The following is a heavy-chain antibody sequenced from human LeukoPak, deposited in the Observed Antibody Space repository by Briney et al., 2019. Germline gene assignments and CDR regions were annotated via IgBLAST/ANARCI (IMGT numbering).Heavy chain of an antibody. V-gene: IGHV3-7*01. J-gene: IGHJ4*02. D-gene: IGHD3-10*01. CDR2: INPDGSQE. CDR3: LSGSGY. Sequence: GGSLRLSCAAAGLSFSSDWMNWVRQAPGKGLEWVANINPDGSQESYVDSVKGRFTISRDNAKSSLYLQTNSLRAEDTAIYYCLSGSGYWGQGTLVTVSS. CDR1: GLSFSSDW.